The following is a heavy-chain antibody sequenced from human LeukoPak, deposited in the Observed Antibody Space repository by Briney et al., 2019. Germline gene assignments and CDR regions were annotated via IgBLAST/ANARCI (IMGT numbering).Heavy chain of an antibody. D-gene: IGHD5-12*01. V-gene: IGHV4-34*01. Sequence: PSETLSLTCAVYGGSFSGYYWSWIRQPPGKGLEWIGEINHSGSTNYNPSLKSRVTISVDTSKNQFSLKLSSVTAADTAVYYCARLSGYVSTDDYWGQGTLVTVSS. CDR3: ARLSGYVSTDDY. CDR2: INHSGST. J-gene: IGHJ4*02. CDR1: GGSFSGYY.